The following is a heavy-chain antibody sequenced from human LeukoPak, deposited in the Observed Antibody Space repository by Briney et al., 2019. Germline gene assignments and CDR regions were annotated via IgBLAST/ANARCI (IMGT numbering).Heavy chain of an antibody. D-gene: IGHD3-22*01. CDR3: ARAHIRITMIVVGRAAFDI. J-gene: IGHJ3*02. Sequence: SVKVSCKASGGTFSSYAISWVRQAPGQGLEWMGGIIPIFGTANYAQKFQGRVTITADKSTSTAYMELSSLRSEDTAVYYCARAHIRITMIVVGRAAFDIWGQGTMVTVSS. V-gene: IGHV1-69*06. CDR2: IIPIFGTA. CDR1: GGTFSSYA.